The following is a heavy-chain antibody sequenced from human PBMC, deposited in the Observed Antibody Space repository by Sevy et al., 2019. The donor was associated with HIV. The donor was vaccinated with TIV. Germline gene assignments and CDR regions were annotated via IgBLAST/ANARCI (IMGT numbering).Heavy chain of an antibody. CDR3: ARASRGHSDGFDY. J-gene: IGHJ4*02. Sequence: GGSLRLSCAASGFTFSSYSMNWVRQAPGKGLEWVSSISSSSSYIYYADSVKGRFTISRDNAKNSLYLQMNSLRAEDTAVYYCARASRGHSDGFDYWGQGTLVTVSS. CDR1: GFTFSSYS. CDR2: ISSSSSYI. V-gene: IGHV3-21*01.